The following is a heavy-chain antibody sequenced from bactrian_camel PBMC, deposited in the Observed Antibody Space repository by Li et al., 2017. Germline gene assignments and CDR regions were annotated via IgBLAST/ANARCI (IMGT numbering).Heavy chain of an antibody. CDR2: IHSDGAT. CDR1: GYSYTKHC. CDR3: AADFPACPALMSAPSDLVAGFLFGY. D-gene: IGHD6*01. V-gene: IGHV3S53*01. Sequence: HVQLVESGGGSVQAGGSLRLSCAASGYSYTKHCMAWFRQGPGKERDRIASIHSDGATSYSDSVKGRFIISRDNAKNTLTLQMDSLKPEDTAMYYCAADFPACPALMSAPSDLVAGFLFGYWGQGTQVTVS. J-gene: IGHJ6*01.